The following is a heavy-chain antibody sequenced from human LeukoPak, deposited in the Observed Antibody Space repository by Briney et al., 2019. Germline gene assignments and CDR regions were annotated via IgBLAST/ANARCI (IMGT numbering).Heavy chain of an antibody. CDR2: MTPDGSST. CDR1: GFMFSNYW. Sequence: GGSLRLSCAASGFMFSNYWMHWVRQAPGKGLVWVSRMTPDGSSTNYADSVTGRFTISRDNAENTLYLQMNSLRAEDTAIYYCARSLTTLTYEGYWGQGTLVTVSS. CDR3: ARSLTTLTYEGY. D-gene: IGHD1-1*01. V-gene: IGHV3-74*01. J-gene: IGHJ4*02.